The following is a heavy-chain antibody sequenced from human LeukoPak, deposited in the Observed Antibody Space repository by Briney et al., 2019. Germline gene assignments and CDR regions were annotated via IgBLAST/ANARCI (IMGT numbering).Heavy chain of an antibody. D-gene: IGHD3-22*01. V-gene: IGHV4-31*03. CDR3: VRNFDSYNAFDI. Sequence: SQTLSLTCTVSGGPISIGGYYWSWIRQHPGKGLEWIGYIFYNGNTYYNPSLKSRLTISGDTSENQFSLKLSSVTAADTAVYYCVRNFDSYNAFDIWGQGTMVPVSS. J-gene: IGHJ3*02. CDR1: GGPISIGGYY. CDR2: IFYNGNT.